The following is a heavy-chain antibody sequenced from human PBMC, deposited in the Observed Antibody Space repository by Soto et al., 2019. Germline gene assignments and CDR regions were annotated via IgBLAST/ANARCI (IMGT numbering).Heavy chain of an antibody. CDR3: ARNCELGPGNLYYDY. CDR1: GDSIRSGNW. V-gene: IGHV4-4*02. Sequence: QVQLQESGPGLVRPSGTLSLTCAVSGDSIRSGNWWSWVRQAPQKGLEWLGEIYHSGTTMYNPSLKTRLTISVDKSKNQFSLTLISVTAADTAVYYCARNCELGPGNLYYDYWGHGTLVAVSS. CDR2: IYHSGTT. J-gene: IGHJ4*01. D-gene: IGHD1-1*01.